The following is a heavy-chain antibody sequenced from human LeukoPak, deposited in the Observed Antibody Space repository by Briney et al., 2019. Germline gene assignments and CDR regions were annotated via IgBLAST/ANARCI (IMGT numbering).Heavy chain of an antibody. J-gene: IGHJ2*01. CDR3: ARSRHIVVVTAIPRYWYFDL. D-gene: IGHD2-21*02. CDR2: IYHSGST. Sequence: PSETLSLTCAVSGGPISSSNWWSWVRQPPGKGLEWIGEIYHSGSTNYNPSLKSRVTISVDKSKNQFSLKLSSVTAADTAVYYCARSRHIVVVTAIPRYWYFDLWGRGTLVTVSS. CDR1: GGPISSSNW. V-gene: IGHV4-4*02.